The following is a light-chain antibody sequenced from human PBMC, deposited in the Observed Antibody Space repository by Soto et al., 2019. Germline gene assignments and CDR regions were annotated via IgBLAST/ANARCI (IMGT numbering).Light chain of an antibody. J-gene: IGLJ1*01. V-gene: IGLV5-45*03. Sequence: QLVLTQPSSLSASPGASASLTCTLRSGINVDTYKIYWYQQKPGSPPQYLLRYTSDSDKQQGSGVPSRFSGSKDASANAGILLISGLQSEDEADYYCMIWHNSAYVFGTGTKVTVL. CDR1: SGINVDTYK. CDR3: MIWHNSAYV. CDR2: YTSDSDK.